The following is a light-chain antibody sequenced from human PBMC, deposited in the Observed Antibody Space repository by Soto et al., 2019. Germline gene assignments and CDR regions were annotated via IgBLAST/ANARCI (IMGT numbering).Light chain of an antibody. CDR1: QGVSSSY. CDR2: GAS. V-gene: IGKV3-20*01. Sequence: EIVLTQSPGTLSLSPGERATLSCRASQGVSSSYIAWYQQKPGQAPRLLVYGASSRAAGIPDRFSGSGSGTDFTLTISRLEPEDFAVYYCQQSSNSPVTFGQGTKVEVK. J-gene: IGKJ1*01. CDR3: QQSSNSPVT.